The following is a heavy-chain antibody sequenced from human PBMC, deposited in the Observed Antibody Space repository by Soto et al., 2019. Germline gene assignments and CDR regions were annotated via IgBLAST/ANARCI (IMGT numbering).Heavy chain of an antibody. CDR3: AKDLCSGGSSRIFQH. CDR1: GFTFDDYA. Sequence: EVQLVESGGGLVQPGRSLRLSCAASGFTFDDYAMHWVRQAPGKGLEWVSGISWNSGSIGYADSVKGRFTISRDNAKNSLYLQMNSLRAEDTALYYCAKDLCSGGSSRIFQHWGQGTLVIVSS. CDR2: ISWNSGSI. V-gene: IGHV3-9*01. D-gene: IGHD2-15*01. J-gene: IGHJ1*01.